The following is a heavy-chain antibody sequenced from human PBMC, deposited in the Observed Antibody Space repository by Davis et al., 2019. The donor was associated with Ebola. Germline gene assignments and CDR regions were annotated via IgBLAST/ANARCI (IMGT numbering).Heavy chain of an antibody. J-gene: IGHJ4*02. CDR2: INHSGDT. D-gene: IGHD6-6*01. CDR1: GVSFSDHY. V-gene: IGHV4-34*01. Sequence: GSLRLSCAVSGVSFSDHYWSWIRQPPGKALEWIGEINHSGDTDYNLSLKTRVTISVDPARNQISLNLRSVTAADTAIYYCARDLAVRPEDYWGQGTLVTVSS. CDR3: ARDLAVRPEDY.